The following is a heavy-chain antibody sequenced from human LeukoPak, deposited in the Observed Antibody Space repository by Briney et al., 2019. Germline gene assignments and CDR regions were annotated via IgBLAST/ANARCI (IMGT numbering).Heavy chain of an antibody. V-gene: IGHV3-11*04. J-gene: IGHJ4*02. CDR2: ISSGSSTI. D-gene: IGHD2-21*02. Sequence: GGSLRLSCAASGFTFGDYYMSWIRQAPGKGMEWISYISSGSSTIYYADSVKGRFTISRDNAKKSLYLQMNSLRAEDTATYYCARGESSYCSGDCNFGYWGQGTLVTISS. CDR1: GFTFGDYY. CDR3: ARGESSYCSGDCNFGY.